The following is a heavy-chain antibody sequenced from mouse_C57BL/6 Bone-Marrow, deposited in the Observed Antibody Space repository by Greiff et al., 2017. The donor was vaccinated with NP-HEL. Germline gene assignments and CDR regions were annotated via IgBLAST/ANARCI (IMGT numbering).Heavy chain of an antibody. CDR1: GFTFSSYA. D-gene: IGHD1-1*01. Sequence: EVMLVESGEGLVKPGGSLKLSCAASGFTFSSYAMSWVRQTPEKRLEWVAYISSGGDYIYYADTVKGRFTISRDNARNTLYLQMSSLKSEDTAMYYCTRDSTTVVALDYWGQGTTLTVSS. V-gene: IGHV5-9-1*02. CDR3: TRDSTTVVALDY. CDR2: ISSGGDYI. J-gene: IGHJ2*01.